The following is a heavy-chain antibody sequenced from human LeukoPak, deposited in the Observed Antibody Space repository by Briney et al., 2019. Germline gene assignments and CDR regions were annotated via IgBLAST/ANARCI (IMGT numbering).Heavy chain of an antibody. J-gene: IGHJ4*02. D-gene: IGHD1-26*01. V-gene: IGHV1-2*06. Sequence: ASVKVSRTASGYTFTGYYMHWVRQAPGHGLEWMGRINPNSGGTNYAQKFQGRVTMTRDTSISTAYMGLSRLRSDDTAVYYCASRMKVGISLDYWGQGTLVTVSS. CDR3: ASRMKVGISLDY. CDR2: INPNSGGT. CDR1: GYTFTGYY.